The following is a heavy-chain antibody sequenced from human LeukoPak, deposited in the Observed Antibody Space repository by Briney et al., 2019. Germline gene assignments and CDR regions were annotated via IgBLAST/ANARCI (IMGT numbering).Heavy chain of an antibody. CDR1: GGSISSSSYY. V-gene: IGHV4-39*07. Sequence: SETLSLTCTVSGGSISSSSYYWGWIRQPPGKGLEWIGSIYYSGSTYYNPSLKSRVTISVDTSKNQFSLKLSSVTAADTAVYYCARARDSMIVVVTGPDAFDIWGQGTMVTVSS. J-gene: IGHJ3*02. D-gene: IGHD3-22*01. CDR3: ARARDSMIVVVTGPDAFDI. CDR2: IYYSGST.